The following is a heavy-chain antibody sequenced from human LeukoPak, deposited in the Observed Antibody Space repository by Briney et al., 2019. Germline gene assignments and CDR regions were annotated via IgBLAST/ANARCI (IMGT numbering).Heavy chain of an antibody. CDR1: GYTFTSYG. V-gene: IGHV1-18*01. J-gene: IGHJ6*02. CDR3: ARDSSQQLVGYYYYYGMDV. CDR2: ISAYNGNT. Sequence: ASVKVSCKASGYTFTSYGISWVRQAPGQGLEWMGWISAYNGNTNYAQKLQGRVTMTTDTSTSTAYMELRSLRSDDTAAYYCARDSSQQLVGYYYYYGMDVWGQGTTVTVSS. D-gene: IGHD6-13*01.